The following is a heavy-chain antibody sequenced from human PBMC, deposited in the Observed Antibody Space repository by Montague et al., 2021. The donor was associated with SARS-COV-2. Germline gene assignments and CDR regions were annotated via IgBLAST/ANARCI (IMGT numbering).Heavy chain of an antibody. V-gene: IGHV6-1*01. D-gene: IGHD3-9*01. J-gene: IGHJ3*02. CDR3: ASSGITLTGLDAFDI. CDR2: TYYRSKWDS. CDR1: GDSVSRKSGA. Sequence: CAISGDSVSRKSGAWNWIRQSPSRGLDWLGSTYYRSKWDSDYAESVKRRLVITPDTSKNQVSLQLNSVIPEDTAVYFCASSGITLTGLDAFDIWGQGTMVTVSS.